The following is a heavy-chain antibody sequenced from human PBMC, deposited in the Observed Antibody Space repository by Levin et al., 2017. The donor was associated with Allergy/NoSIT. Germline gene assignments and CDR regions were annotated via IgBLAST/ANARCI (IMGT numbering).Heavy chain of an antibody. Sequence: QAGGSLRLSCAASGFTFSNYAMNWVRQAPGKGLEWVSGTSDSGGSTYYADSVKGRFTISRDNSKNTLYLQVNSLRAEDTALYHCAKDLSAVPAANDYYAMDVWGQGTTVTVSS. CDR1: GFTFSNYA. J-gene: IGHJ6*02. V-gene: IGHV3-23*01. D-gene: IGHD2-2*01. CDR2: TSDSGGST. CDR3: AKDLSAVPAANDYYAMDV.